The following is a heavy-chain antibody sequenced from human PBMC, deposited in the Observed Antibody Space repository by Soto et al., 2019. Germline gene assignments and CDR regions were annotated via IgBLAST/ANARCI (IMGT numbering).Heavy chain of an antibody. CDR1: GFTFSDYY. CDR3: ARERYQVLSDGMGV. CDR2: LNPKSGGT. Sequence: ASVKVSCKASGFTFSDYYMHWVREAPGQGLEWMGWLNPKSGGTTYAQKFQGRLTLSRDTSINTAYMELSRLSIDDTALYYCARERYQVLSDGMGVWSQGTTVTVSS. D-gene: IGHD2-2*01. V-gene: IGHV1-2*02. J-gene: IGHJ6*02.